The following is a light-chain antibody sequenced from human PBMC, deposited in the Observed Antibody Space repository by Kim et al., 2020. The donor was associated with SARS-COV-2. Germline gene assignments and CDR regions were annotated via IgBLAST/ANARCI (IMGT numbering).Light chain of an antibody. CDR3: QKYDSAPYT. CDR2: AAS. V-gene: IGKV1-27*01. Sequence: GDIVTMTSRDSQGISNRLAWFQQIPWKVPNLRIFAASALQSGVPSRFSGSGSGTDFTLTINHLQPEDVATYYCQKYDSAPYTFGPGTKVDI. J-gene: IGKJ3*01. CDR1: QGISNR.